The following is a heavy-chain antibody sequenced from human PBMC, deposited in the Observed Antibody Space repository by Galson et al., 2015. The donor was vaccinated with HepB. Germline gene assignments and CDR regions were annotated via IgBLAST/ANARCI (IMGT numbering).Heavy chain of an antibody. V-gene: IGHV2-70*04. CDR2: IDWDDDK. Sequence: PALVKPTQTLTLTCTFSGFSLSTSGMRVSWIRQPPGKALEWLARIDWDDDKFYSTSLKTRLTISKDTSKNQGGLTMTNMDPVVTATYYCARTYFDFWSGHYLYFDLWGRGTLVTVSS. D-gene: IGHD3-3*01. CDR1: GFSLSTSGMR. J-gene: IGHJ2*01. CDR3: ARTYFDFWSGHYLYFDL.